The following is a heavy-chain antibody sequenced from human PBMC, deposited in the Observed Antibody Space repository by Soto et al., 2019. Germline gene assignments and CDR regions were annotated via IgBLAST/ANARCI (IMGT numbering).Heavy chain of an antibody. D-gene: IGHD3-22*01. CDR1: GYTFTSYG. CDR3: ARDERGYYYDSSYFDY. J-gene: IGHJ4*02. V-gene: IGHV1-69*13. CDR2: IIPIFGTA. Sequence: ASVKVSCKASGYTFTSYGISWVRQAPGQGLEWMGGIIPIFGTANYAQKFQGRVTITADESTSTAYMELSSLRSEDTAVFYCARDERGYYYDSSYFDYWGQGTLVTVSS.